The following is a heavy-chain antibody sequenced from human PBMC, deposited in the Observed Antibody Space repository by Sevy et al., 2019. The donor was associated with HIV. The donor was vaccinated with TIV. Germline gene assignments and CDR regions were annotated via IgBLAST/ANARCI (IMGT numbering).Heavy chain of an antibody. J-gene: IGHJ6*02. CDR2: IRSKAYGGTT. CDR3: TRDSGYCYAKREYYYYGMDV. D-gene: IGHD5-18*01. Sequence: GGSLRLSCTASGFTFGDYAMSWVRQAPGKGLEWVGFIRSKAYGGTTEYAASVKGRFTISSDNSKSIAYLKMNSLKTEETAVYYCTRDSGYCYAKREYYYYGMDVWGQGTTVTVSS. V-gene: IGHV3-49*04. CDR1: GFTFGDYA.